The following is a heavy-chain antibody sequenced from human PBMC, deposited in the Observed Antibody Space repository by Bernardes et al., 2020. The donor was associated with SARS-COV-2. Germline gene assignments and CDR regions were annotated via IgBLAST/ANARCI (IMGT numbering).Heavy chain of an antibody. CDR2: IWYDGSKT. J-gene: IGHJ6*02. Sequence: GGSLRLSCAASGFTFSSYGMHWVRQAPGKGLEWVAAIWYDGSKTFYTDSVKGRFTISRDNSKNTLYLQMNSLRAEDTAVYYCASGGTWRYSYNGMDVWGQGTTVTVSS. CDR3: ASGGTWRYSYNGMDV. CDR1: GFTFSSYG. V-gene: IGHV3-33*01. D-gene: IGHD3-16*01.